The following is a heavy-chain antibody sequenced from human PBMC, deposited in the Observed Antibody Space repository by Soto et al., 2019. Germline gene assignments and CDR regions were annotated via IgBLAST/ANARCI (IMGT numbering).Heavy chain of an antibody. D-gene: IGHD2-21*02. J-gene: IGHJ4*02. CDR3: ARAGYCGPGCYYYFDY. V-gene: IGHV3-7*01. CDR1: GFTFGSYC. CDR2: IKPDGSAT. Sequence: XGSLRLTCAVSGFTFGSYCMNWVRLIPGKGLEWVAYIKPDGSATYYVDSVKGRFTISRDNAKNSLYLQMNSLRVEDTSVYYCARAGYCGPGCYYYFDYWGQGTLVTVSS.